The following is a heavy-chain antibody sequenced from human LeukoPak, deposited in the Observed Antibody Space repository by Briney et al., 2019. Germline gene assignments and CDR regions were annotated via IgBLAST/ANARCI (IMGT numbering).Heavy chain of an antibody. J-gene: IGHJ4*02. CDR3: AKGTSSGWYYFDY. CDR1: GYTFTGHY. V-gene: IGHV1-69*13. CDR2: IIPIFGTA. D-gene: IGHD6-19*01. Sequence: SVKVSCKASGYTFTGHYMHWVRQAPGQGLEWMGGIIPIFGTANYAQKFQGRVTITADESTSTAYMELSSLRSEDTAVYYCAKGTSSGWYYFDYWGQGTLVTVSS.